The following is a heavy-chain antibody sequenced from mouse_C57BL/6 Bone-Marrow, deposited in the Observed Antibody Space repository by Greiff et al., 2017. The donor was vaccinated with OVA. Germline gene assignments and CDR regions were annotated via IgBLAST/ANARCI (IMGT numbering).Heavy chain of an antibody. J-gene: IGHJ1*03. CDR3: ARRITTVVAYWYFDV. Sequence: VQLQQSGPELVKPGASVKIPCKASGYTFTDYNMDWVKQSHGKSLEWIGDINPNNGGTIYNQKFKGKATLTVDKSSSTAYMELRSLTSEDTAVYYCARRITTVVAYWYFDVWGTGTTVTVSS. V-gene: IGHV1-18*01. D-gene: IGHD1-1*01. CDR2: INPNNGGT. CDR1: GYTFTDYN.